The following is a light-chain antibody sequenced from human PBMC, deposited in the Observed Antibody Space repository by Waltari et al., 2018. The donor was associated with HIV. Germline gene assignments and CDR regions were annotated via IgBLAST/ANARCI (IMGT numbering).Light chain of an antibody. V-gene: IGKV1-9*01. J-gene: IGKJ5*01. Sequence: DIQLTQSPSFLSASVGDRVTITCRASQGISSYLAWYQQKPGKAPKLLIYAASTLQSGVPSRFSGSGSGTESTLTISSLQPEDFATYYCQQLNSYPLITFGQGTRLEIK. CDR3: QQLNSYPLIT. CDR1: QGISSY. CDR2: AAS.